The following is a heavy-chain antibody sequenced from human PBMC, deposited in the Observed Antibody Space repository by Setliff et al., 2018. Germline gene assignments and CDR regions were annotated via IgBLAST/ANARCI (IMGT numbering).Heavy chain of an antibody. D-gene: IGHD1-26*01. J-gene: IGHJ4*02. Sequence: PGGSLRLSCAASGFTFSDHYMDWVRQVPGKGLEWIGRITNKVKGYTTEYAASVRGRFTISRDDSKSSLYLQMNSLRAEDTAIYYCAKGGYSGSHYFDYWGQGTLVTVSS. CDR3: AKGGYSGSHYFDY. V-gene: IGHV3-72*01. CDR1: GFTFSDHY. CDR2: ITNKVKGYTT.